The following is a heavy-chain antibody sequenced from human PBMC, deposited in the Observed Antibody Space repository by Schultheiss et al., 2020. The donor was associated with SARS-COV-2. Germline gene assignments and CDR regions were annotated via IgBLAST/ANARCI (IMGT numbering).Heavy chain of an antibody. D-gene: IGHD3-10*01. J-gene: IGHJ5*02. CDR2: IYYSGST. CDR3: ASRGLT. Sequence: SETLSLTCAVYGGSFSGYYWSWIRQPPGKGLEWIGYIYYSGSTNYNPSLKSRVTISVDKSKNQFSLKLSSVTAADTAVYYCASRGLTWGQGTLVTVSS. V-gene: IGHV4-59*12. CDR1: GGSFSGYY.